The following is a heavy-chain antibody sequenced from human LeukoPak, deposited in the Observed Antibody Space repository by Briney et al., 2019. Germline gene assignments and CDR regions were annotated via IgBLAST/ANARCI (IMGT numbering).Heavy chain of an antibody. CDR2: VRYDGSMQ. V-gene: IGHV3-30*02. Sequence: PGGSLRLSCAASGFNFHSYGMHWVRQAPGKGLDWVAFVRYDGSMQYYADSVKGRSAISRDNSKDTVSLQMNSLRPEDTAVYYCGKGSSTSACPDYWGQGTLVTVSS. D-gene: IGHD6-19*01. CDR1: GFNFHSYG. J-gene: IGHJ4*02. CDR3: GKGSSTSACPDY.